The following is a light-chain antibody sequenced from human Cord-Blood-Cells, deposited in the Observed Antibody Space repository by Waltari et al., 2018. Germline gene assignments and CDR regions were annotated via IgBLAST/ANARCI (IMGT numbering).Light chain of an antibody. CDR1: SSNIGSNN. Sequence: QSVLTQPPSASGTPGQRVTISCSGSSSNIGSNNVNWYQQLPGTAPKLLIYSNNQRHSGVPDRFSGSKSGTSASLAISGLQSEDEADYYCAAWDDSLNGYVFGTGTKVTVL. J-gene: IGLJ1*01. CDR3: AAWDDSLNGYV. V-gene: IGLV1-44*01. CDR2: SNN.